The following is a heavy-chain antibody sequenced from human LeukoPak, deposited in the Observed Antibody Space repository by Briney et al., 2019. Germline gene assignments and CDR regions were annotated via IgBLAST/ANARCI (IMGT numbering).Heavy chain of an antibody. CDR1: GFSFSSYV. V-gene: IGHV3-23*01. Sequence: PGGSLRLSCVASGFSFSSYVMNWVRQAPGTGLEWVSAISGNGGSRYYADSVKGRFTISRDNSKNTLYLQMSSLRAEDTAVYYCVVQGWVFRAPTQYYFDYWGQGTLVTVSS. J-gene: IGHJ4*02. CDR2: ISGNGGSR. CDR3: VVQGWVFRAPTQYYFDY. D-gene: IGHD1-1*01.